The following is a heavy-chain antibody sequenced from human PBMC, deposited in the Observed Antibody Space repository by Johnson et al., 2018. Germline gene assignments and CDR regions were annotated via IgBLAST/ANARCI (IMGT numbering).Heavy chain of an antibody. J-gene: IGHJ6*02. Sequence: QVQLVQSGGGVVQPGRSLRLSCEVSGFTFSNYGMHWVRQAPGKGLEWVAVISYDGSNKYYTDSVKGRFIISRDNSKSTLYLQMSSLRAEDTAVYSCVKDVMVRELFLPSLGGYGLDVWGQGTTVTVSS. CDR3: VKDVMVRELFLPSLGGYGLDV. V-gene: IGHV3-30*18. CDR1: GFTFSNYG. D-gene: IGHD3-10*01. CDR2: ISYDGSNK.